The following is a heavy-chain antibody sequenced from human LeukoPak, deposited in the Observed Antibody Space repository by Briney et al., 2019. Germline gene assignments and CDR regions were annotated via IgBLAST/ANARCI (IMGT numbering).Heavy chain of an antibody. CDR2: IKSDGSGI. CDR3: ARGRYSSSWYSDY. J-gene: IGHJ4*02. CDR1: GFAFSNYW. Sequence: GGSLRLSCAASGFAFSNYWMHWVRQAPGKGLVWVSRIKSDGSGIAYADSVEGRFTISRDNAKKTLYLQMNSLRAEDTAVYYCARGRYSSSWYSDYWGQGTLVTVSS. D-gene: IGHD6-13*01. V-gene: IGHV3-74*01.